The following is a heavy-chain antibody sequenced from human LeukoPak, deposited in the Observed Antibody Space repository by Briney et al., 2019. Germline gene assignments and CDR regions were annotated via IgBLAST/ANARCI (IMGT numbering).Heavy chain of an antibody. CDR1: GYTFTSYA. J-gene: IGHJ6*04. CDR2: INAGNGNT. D-gene: IGHD4-17*01. CDR3: ASSHGDYYYYGMDV. Sequence: GASVKVSCKASGYTFTSYAMHWVRQAPGQRLERMGWINAGNGNTKYSQKFQGRVTITRDTSASTAYMELSSLRSEDTAVYYCASSHGDYYYYGMDVWGKGTTVTVSS. V-gene: IGHV1-3*01.